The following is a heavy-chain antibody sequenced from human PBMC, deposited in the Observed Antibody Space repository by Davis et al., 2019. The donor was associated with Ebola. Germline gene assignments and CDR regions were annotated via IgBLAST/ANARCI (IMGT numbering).Heavy chain of an antibody. J-gene: IGHJ6*04. CDR2: ISSSSYTT. CDR3: APKWLRSDYYYYGMDV. D-gene: IGHD5-12*01. Sequence: GGSLRLSCAASGFTFSTYSMTWVRQAPGKGPEWVSYISSSSYTTYYADSVKGRFTISRNNAKNSLYLQMNSLRAEDTAVYYCAPKWLRSDYYYYGMDVWGKGTTVTVSS. CDR1: GFTFSTYS. V-gene: IGHV3-48*01.